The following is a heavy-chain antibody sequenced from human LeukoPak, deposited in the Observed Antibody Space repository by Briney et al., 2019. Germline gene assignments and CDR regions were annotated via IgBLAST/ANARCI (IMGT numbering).Heavy chain of an antibody. D-gene: IGHD6-13*01. CDR3: ARGTAAAGTIDY. CDR2: IYTSGST. J-gene: IGHJ4*02. CDR1: GGSISSGGYY. Sequence: SQTLSLTCTVSGGSISSGGYYWSWIRQPAGKGLEWIGRIYTSGSTNYNPSLKSRVTMSVDTSKNQFSLKLSSVTAADTAVYYCARGTAAAGTIDYWGQGTLVTVSS. V-gene: IGHV4-61*02.